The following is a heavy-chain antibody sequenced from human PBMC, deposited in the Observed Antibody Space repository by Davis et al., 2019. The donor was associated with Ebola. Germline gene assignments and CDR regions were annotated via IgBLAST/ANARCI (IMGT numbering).Heavy chain of an antibody. D-gene: IGHD7-27*01. J-gene: IGHJ4*02. Sequence: GESLKISCAASGFTFSGYWMHWFRQAPGKGLVWASRIKGDGSIIESADSVKGRFTISRDNAKNTLYLQMNSLRAEETAVYYCARDYWGSGDYWGQGTLVTVSS. CDR2: IKGDGSII. V-gene: IGHV3-74*03. CDR1: GFTFSGYW. CDR3: ARDYWGSGDY.